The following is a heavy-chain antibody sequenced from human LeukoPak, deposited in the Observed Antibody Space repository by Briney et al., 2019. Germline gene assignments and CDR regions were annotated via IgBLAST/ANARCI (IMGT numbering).Heavy chain of an antibody. CDR3: ARGGYSPDY. D-gene: IGHD2-15*01. CDR2: IYTSGST. J-gene: IGHJ4*02. V-gene: IGHV4-61*02. CDR1: GGSISSNSYY. Sequence: SETLSLTCTVSGGSISSNSYYWSWIRQPAGKGLEWIGRIYTSGSTNYNPSLKSRVTMSIDTSMNQFSLKLSSVTAADTAVYYCARGGYSPDYWGQGTLVTVSS.